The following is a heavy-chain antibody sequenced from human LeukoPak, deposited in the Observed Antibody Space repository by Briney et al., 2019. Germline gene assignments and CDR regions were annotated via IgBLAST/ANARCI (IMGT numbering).Heavy chain of an antibody. J-gene: IGHJ5*02. CDR2: FDPEDGET. V-gene: IGHV1-24*01. CDR3: ATDPRYCSGGSYYT. CDR1: GYTLTELS. D-gene: IGHD2-15*01. Sequence: GASVTVSCKVSGYTLTELSMHWVRQAPGKGLEWMGGFDPEDGETIYAQKFQGRVTMTEDTSTDTAYMELSSLRSEDTAVYYCATDPRYCSGGSYYTWGQGTLVTVSS.